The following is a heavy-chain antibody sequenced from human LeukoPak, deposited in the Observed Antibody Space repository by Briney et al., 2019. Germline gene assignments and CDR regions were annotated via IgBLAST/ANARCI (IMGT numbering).Heavy chain of an antibody. J-gene: IGHJ4*02. V-gene: IGHV3-7*01. D-gene: IGHD3-10*01. CDR2: INQAGSEK. Sequence: PGGSLRLSCAASEFIFGAYRMTWVRQAPGKGLEWVANINQAGSEKYYMDSVKGRFTISRDNAKKSLFLQMNSLTAEDTGLYYCVRSLERFGTRDYWGQGTLVTVSS. CDR3: VRSLERFGTRDY. CDR1: EFIFGAYR.